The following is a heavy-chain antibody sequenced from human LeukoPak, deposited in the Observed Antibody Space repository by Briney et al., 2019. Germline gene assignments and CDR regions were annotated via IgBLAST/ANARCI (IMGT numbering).Heavy chain of an antibody. CDR3: VKDQPGSGSW. CDR1: GFTFSTYA. Sequence: GGSLRLSCSASGFTFSTYAMHWVRQAPGKGLEYVSSITSDGGSTYYADSVKGRFTISRDNSKNTLYLQVNSLRPEDTAVYYCVKDQPGSGSWWGQGTLVTVSS. CDR2: ITSDGGST. D-gene: IGHD3-10*01. V-gene: IGHV3-64D*06. J-gene: IGHJ4*02.